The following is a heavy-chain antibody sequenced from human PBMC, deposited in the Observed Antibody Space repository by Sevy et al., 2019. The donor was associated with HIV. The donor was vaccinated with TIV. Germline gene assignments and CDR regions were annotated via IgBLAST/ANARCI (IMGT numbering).Heavy chain of an antibody. CDR3: ARDSAYYFGSGGTFDY. V-gene: IGHV1-18*01. CDR1: GYIFTSYG. J-gene: IGHJ4*02. CDR2: CSAYNGNT. D-gene: IGHD3-10*01. Sequence: ASVKVSCKASGYIFTSYGISWVRQAPGQGPEWMGWCSAYNGNTNCAQKFQGRVTMTTDASRTTAYMEVRSLRSDDTAIYYCARDSAYYFGSGGTFDYWVQGTLVTVSS.